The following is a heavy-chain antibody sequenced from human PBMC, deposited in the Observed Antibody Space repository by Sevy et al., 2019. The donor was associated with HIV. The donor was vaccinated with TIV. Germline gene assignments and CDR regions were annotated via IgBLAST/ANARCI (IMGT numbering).Heavy chain of an antibody. D-gene: IGHD6-19*01. V-gene: IGHV4-39*01. J-gene: IGHJ4*02. CDR1: GASIRSTGYY. Sequence: SETLSLTCTVSGASIRSTGYYWGWIRQPPGKGLKWIASLRYSGSTFYNLSLKSRVTISADTSKNQFSLRLNSVTAADTAIYHCAGPFLTYNSGWSYFDFWGQGTVVTVSS. CDR2: LRYSGST. CDR3: AGPFLTYNSGWSYFDF.